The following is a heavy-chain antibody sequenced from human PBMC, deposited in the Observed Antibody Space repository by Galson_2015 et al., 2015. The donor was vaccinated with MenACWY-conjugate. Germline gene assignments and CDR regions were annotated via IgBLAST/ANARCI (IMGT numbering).Heavy chain of an antibody. D-gene: IGHD2-8*02. CDR2: VNSDGRST. CDR1: GFTFSTYW. CDR3: GRAYCTGTSCAGSFDP. J-gene: IGHJ5*02. V-gene: IGHV3-74*01. Sequence: SLRLSCAASGFTFSTYWMHWVRQAPGKGLVWVSRVNSDGRSTSYADSVKGRFSISRDNAKNTLYLQMNSLRAEDTAVYYCGRAYCTGTSCAGSFDPWGQGTLVTVSS.